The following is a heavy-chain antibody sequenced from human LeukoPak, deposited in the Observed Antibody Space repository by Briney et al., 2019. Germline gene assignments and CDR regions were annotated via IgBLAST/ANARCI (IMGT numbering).Heavy chain of an antibody. J-gene: IGHJ5*02. V-gene: IGHV3-30*18. CDR2: ISHDGSNK. CDR3: AKAGVP. D-gene: IGHD1-14*01. Sequence: GGSLRLSCEASGFTFSSYGMHWVRQAPGKGLEWVAVISHDGSNKYYADSVKGRFTISRGNSKNTLYLQMNSLRAEDTAVYYCAKAGVPWGQGTLVTVSS. CDR1: GFTFSSYG.